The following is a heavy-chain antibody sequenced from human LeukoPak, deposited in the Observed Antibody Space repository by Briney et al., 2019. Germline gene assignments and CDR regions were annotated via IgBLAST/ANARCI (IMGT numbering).Heavy chain of an antibody. CDR3: ARPGIAVAGTTGGYFDY. D-gene: IGHD6-19*01. V-gene: IGHV3-30*01. Sequence: GGSLRLSCAASGFTFSSYAMHWVRQASGKGLEWVAVISYDGSNKYYADSVKGRFTISRDNSKNTLYLQMNSLRAEDTAVYYCARPGIAVAGTTGGYFDYWGQGTLVTVSS. CDR2: ISYDGSNK. CDR1: GFTFSSYA. J-gene: IGHJ4*02.